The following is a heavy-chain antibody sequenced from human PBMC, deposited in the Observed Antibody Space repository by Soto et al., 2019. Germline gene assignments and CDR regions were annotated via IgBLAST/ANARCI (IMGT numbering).Heavy chain of an antibody. CDR2: ISGSGGST. CDR1: GFTFSNYA. V-gene: IGHV3-23*01. Sequence: EVQLLESGGGLVQPGGSLRLSCAASGFTFSNYAMSWVRQAPGKGLEWVSAISGSGGSTYYADSVKGRFTISRDNSKNTLYLQMSSPRAEDTAVYYCAKRSATRQSHFDSWGQGTLVTVSS. J-gene: IGHJ4*02. D-gene: IGHD5-12*01. CDR3: AKRSATRQSHFDS.